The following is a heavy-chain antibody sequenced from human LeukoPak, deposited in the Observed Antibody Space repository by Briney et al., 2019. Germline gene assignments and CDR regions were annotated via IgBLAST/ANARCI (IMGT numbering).Heavy chain of an antibody. V-gene: IGHV1-69*04. D-gene: IGHD3-22*01. J-gene: IGHJ4*02. CDR2: IIPILGIA. CDR1: GGTFSSYA. Sequence: SVKVSCKASGGTFSSYAISWVRQAPGQGLEWMGRIIPILGIANYAQKFQGRVTITADKSTSTAYMELSSLRSEDTAVYYCARDLGPPIPYYYDSSGYYFAGDFDYWGQGTLVTVSS. CDR3: ARDLGPPIPYYYDSSGYYFAGDFDY.